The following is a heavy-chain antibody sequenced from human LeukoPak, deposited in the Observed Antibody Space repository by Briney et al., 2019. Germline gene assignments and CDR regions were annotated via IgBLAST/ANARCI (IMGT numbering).Heavy chain of an antibody. D-gene: IGHD3-3*01. J-gene: IGHJ4*02. V-gene: IGHV3-9*01. CDR3: ARGITIFGVAPSH. Sequence: SGGSLRLSCAASGFTFDDYAMDWVRQAPGKGLEWVSGISWNSGSIGYADSVKGRFTISRDNAKNSLYLQMNSLRAEDTALYYCARGITIFGVAPSHWGQGTLVTVSS. CDR2: ISWNSGSI. CDR1: GFTFDDYA.